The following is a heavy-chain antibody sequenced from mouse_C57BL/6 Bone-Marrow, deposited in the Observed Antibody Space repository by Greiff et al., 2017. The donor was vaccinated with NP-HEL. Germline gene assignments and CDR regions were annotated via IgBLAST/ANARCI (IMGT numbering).Heavy chain of an antibody. Sequence: QVQLQQPGTELVKPGASVKLSCKASGYTFTSYWMHWVKQRPGKGLEWIGNINPSNGGTNYNEKFKSKATLTVDKSSSTAYMQLSSLTSEDAAVYYCARLGGLGHFDVWGTGTTVTVSS. CDR3: ARLGGLGHFDV. J-gene: IGHJ1*03. CDR1: GYTFTSYW. CDR2: INPSNGGT. V-gene: IGHV1-53*01. D-gene: IGHD3-1*01.